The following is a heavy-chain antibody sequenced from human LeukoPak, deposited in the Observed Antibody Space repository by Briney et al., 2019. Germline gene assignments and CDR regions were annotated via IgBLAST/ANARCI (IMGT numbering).Heavy chain of an antibody. D-gene: IGHD6-13*01. CDR1: GGSISSGGYY. CDR3: ARRIAAAGTRWFDP. V-gene: IGHV4-31*03. CDR2: MYYSGSA. Sequence: SETLSLTCTVSGGSISSGGYYWSWIRQHPGGGLQWLGYMYYSGSAYYNPSLKSRLTISVDTSKNQFSLKLSSVTAADTAVYYCARRIAAAGTRWFDPWGQGTLVTVSS. J-gene: IGHJ5*02.